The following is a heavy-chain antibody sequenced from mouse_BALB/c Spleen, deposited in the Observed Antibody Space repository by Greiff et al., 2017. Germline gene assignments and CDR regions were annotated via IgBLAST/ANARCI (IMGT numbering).Heavy chain of an antibody. V-gene: IGHV1-54*01. Sequence: VQLQQSGAELVRPGTSVKVSCKASGYAFTNYLIEWVKQRPGQGLEWIGVINPGSGGTNYNEKFKGKATLTADKSSSTAYMQLSSLTSDDSAVDFCARSHYGSSPFAYWGQGTLVTVSA. CDR2: INPGSGGT. D-gene: IGHD1-1*01. J-gene: IGHJ3*01. CDR3: ARSHYGSSPFAY. CDR1: GYAFTNYL.